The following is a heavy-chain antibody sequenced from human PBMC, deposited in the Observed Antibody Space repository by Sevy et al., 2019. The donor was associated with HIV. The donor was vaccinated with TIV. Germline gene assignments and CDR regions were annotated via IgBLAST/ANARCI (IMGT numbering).Heavy chain of an antibody. D-gene: IGHD3-10*01. CDR3: AKGNSGSFDY. CDR1: GFSFSNYW. V-gene: IGHV3-7*01. CDR2: IKQDESER. Sequence: GGSLRLSCAASGFSFSNYWMHWVRQAPGKGLEWVANIKQDESERYYVASVKGRVTISRDNAKNSVYLEMNSLRPDDTAIYYCAKGNSGSFDYWGQGTLVTVSS. J-gene: IGHJ4*02.